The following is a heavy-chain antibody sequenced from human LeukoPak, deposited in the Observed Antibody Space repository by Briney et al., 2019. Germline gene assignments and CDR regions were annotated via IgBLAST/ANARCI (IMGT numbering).Heavy chain of an antibody. CDR3: ARGSGNYYVRWFDP. J-gene: IGHJ5*02. V-gene: IGHV1-8*03. D-gene: IGHD1-26*01. CDR1: GYTFTSYD. Sequence: GASVKLSCKASGYTFTSYDINWVRQATRQGLEWMGWMNPNSGNTGYAQKFQGRVTITRNTSISTAYTELSSLRSEDTAVYYCARGSGNYYVRWFDPWGQGTLVTVSS. CDR2: MNPNSGNT.